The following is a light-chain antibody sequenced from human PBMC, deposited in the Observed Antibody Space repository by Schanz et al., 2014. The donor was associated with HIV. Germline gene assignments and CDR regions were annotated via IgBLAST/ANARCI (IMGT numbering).Light chain of an antibody. CDR3: QQYNSFSST. V-gene: IGKV1-17*01. CDR1: QDIRDD. J-gene: IGKJ2*01. CDR2: DAS. Sequence: DIQMTQSPSSLSASVGDRVTITCRASQDIRDDLGWYQQSPGKAPKRLIYDASSLQRGVPSRFSGSGSGTDFTLTISSLQPDDFATYYCQQYNSFSSTFGQGTKLEIK.